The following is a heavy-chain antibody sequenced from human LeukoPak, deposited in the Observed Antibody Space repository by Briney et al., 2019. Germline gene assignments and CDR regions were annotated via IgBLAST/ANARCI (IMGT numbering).Heavy chain of an antibody. CDR3: ARNGNKYYDFWSGYYTGYFDY. D-gene: IGHD3-3*01. V-gene: IGHV1-69*13. Sequence: ASVKVSCKASGGTFSNYAISWVRQAPGQGLERMGGIIPIFGTANYAQKFQGRVTITADESTSTAYMELSSLRSEDTAVYYCARNGNKYYDFWSGYYTGYFDYWGQGTLVTVSS. CDR1: GGTFSNYA. CDR2: IIPIFGTA. J-gene: IGHJ4*02.